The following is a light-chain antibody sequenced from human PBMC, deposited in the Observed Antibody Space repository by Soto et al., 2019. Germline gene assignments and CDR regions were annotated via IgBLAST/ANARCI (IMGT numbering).Light chain of an antibody. CDR2: VNS. CDR1: SSNIGAGYD. J-gene: IGLJ2*01. CDR3: QSYDSSLSGSRGV. V-gene: IGLV1-40*01. Sequence: QSVLTQPPSVCGSPGQRVTISCTGSSSNIGAGYDVQWYQQLPGTAPKLLIFVNSNRPSGVPDRFSASKSGTSASLAITGLQAEDEADYYCQSYDSSLSGSRGVFGGGTKLTVL.